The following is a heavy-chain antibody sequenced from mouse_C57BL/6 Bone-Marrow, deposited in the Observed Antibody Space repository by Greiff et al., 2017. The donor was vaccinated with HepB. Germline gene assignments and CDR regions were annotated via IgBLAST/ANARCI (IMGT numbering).Heavy chain of an antibody. CDR1: GYAFSSYW. CDR3: ARDYGSSETWFAY. Sequence: VKLVESGAELVKPGASVKISCKASGYAFSSYWMNWVKQRPGKGLEWIGQIYPGDGDTNYNGKFKGKATLTADKSSSTDYMQLSSLTSEDSAVYFCARDYGSSETWFAYWGQGTLVTVSA. V-gene: IGHV1-80*01. J-gene: IGHJ3*01. D-gene: IGHD1-1*01. CDR2: IYPGDGDT.